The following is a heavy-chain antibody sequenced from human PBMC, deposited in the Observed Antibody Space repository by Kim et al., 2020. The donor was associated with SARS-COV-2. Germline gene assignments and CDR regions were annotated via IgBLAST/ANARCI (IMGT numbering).Heavy chain of an antibody. CDR2: IYYSGST. V-gene: IGHV4-39*01. D-gene: IGHD6-13*01. Sequence: SETLSLTCTVSGGSISSSSYYWGWIRQPPGKGLEWIGSIYYSGSTYYNPSLKSRVTISVDTSKNQFSLKLSSVTAADTAVYYCARHSGPKIAAAGIDYWGQGTLVTVSS. CDR3: ARHSGPKIAAAGIDY. CDR1: GGSISSSSYY. J-gene: IGHJ4*02.